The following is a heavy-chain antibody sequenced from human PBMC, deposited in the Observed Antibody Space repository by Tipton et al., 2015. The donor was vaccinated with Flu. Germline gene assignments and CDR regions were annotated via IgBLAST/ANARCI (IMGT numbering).Heavy chain of an antibody. J-gene: IGHJ1*01. D-gene: IGHD2-15*01. V-gene: IGHV4-31*03. Sequence: TLSLTCTVSGGSISSGGYYWSWIRPHPGKGLEWIGYIYYSGSTYYNPSLKSRVTISVDTPKNQFSLKLSSVTAADTAVYYCARGGSGGPEISQHWGRGSLVTASS. CDR2: IYYSGST. CDR1: GGSISSGGYY. CDR3: ARGGSGGPEISQH.